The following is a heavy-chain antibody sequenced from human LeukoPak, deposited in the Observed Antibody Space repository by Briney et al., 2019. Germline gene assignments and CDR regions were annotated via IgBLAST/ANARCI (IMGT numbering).Heavy chain of an antibody. CDR1: GFTFSSYG. CDR3: AKGWKQWLDGTHDY. J-gene: IGHJ4*02. CDR2: IRYDGSNK. V-gene: IGHV3-30*02. D-gene: IGHD6-19*01. Sequence: GGSLRLSCAASGFTFSSYGIHWVRQAPGKGLEWVAFIRYDGSNKYYADSVKGRFTISRDNSKNTLYLQMNSLRAEDTAVYYCAKGWKQWLDGTHDYWGQGTLVTVSS.